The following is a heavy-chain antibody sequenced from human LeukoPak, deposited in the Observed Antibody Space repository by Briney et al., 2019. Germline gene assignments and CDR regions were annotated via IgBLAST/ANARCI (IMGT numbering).Heavy chain of an antibody. Sequence: ASVKVSCKASGYTFTSYDINWVRQAPGQGLEWMGWMNPNSGNTGYAQKFQGRVTKTRNTSISTAYMELSSLRSEDTAVYYCARGRGDFWSGYYWGYWFDPWGQGTLVTVSS. CDR2: MNPNSGNT. V-gene: IGHV1-8*01. D-gene: IGHD3-3*01. CDR3: ARGRGDFWSGYYWGYWFDP. CDR1: GYTFTSYD. J-gene: IGHJ5*02.